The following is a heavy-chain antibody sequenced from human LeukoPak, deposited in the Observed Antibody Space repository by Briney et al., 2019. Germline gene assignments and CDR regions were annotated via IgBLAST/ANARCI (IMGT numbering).Heavy chain of an antibody. CDR3: AKGGIMITFGGGPFDP. CDR1: GFTFSSYA. Sequence: GGSLRLSCAASGFTFSSYAMSWVRQAPGKGLEWVSAISGSGGSTYYADSVKGRFTISRDNSKNTLYLQMNSLRAEDTAVYYSAKGGIMITFGGGPFDPWGQGTLVTVSS. V-gene: IGHV3-23*01. D-gene: IGHD3-16*01. J-gene: IGHJ5*02. CDR2: ISGSGGST.